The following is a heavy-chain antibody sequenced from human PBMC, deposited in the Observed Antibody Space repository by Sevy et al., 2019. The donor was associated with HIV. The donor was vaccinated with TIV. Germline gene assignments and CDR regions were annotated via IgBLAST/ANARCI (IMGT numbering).Heavy chain of an antibody. Sequence: GGSLRLSCAASGFSISGYGMHWVRQAPGKGLEWVAVIWYDGTNKEYADSVKGRFTISSDNSKNTLYLQMNSLRAEDTAVYYCAREDIRVAGIGYYFHSWGQGTLVTVSS. J-gene: IGHJ4*02. V-gene: IGHV3-33*01. D-gene: IGHD6-19*01. CDR2: IWYDGTNK. CDR1: GFSISGYG. CDR3: AREDIRVAGIGYYFHS.